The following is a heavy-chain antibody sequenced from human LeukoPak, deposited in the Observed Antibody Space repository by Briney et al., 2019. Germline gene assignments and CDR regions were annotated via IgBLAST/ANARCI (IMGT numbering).Heavy chain of an antibody. J-gene: IGHJ4*02. CDR3: ARARGNSYGYVEY. D-gene: IGHD5-18*01. CDR2: INGDASST. Sequence: GGSLRLSCAASGLTLSGYWMHWVPQAPGKALVWVSRINGDASSTSYADSVKGRFTISRDNAKSTLYLQMNSLRVEYTAVYYCARARGNSYGYVEYWGQGSLVTVSS. CDR1: GLTLSGYW. V-gene: IGHV3-74*01.